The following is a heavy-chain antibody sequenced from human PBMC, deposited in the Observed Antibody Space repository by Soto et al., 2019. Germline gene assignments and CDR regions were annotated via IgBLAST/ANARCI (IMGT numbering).Heavy chain of an antibody. CDR2: ISTNGGST. V-gene: IGHV3-64D*06. J-gene: IGHJ4*02. CDR1: GFTFSSYA. Sequence: GGSLRLSCSASGFTFSSYAMYWVRQAPGKGLEYVSSISTNGGSTHYADSVKGRFTISRDNSKNTQYLQMSSLRADDTAVYYCVKGEYYYDSSGYYPFDYWGQGTLVTVSS. CDR3: VKGEYYYDSSGYYPFDY. D-gene: IGHD3-22*01.